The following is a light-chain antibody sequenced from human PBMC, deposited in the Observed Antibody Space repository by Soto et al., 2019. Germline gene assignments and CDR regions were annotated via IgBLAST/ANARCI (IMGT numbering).Light chain of an antibody. V-gene: IGLV2-11*01. CDR2: VVS. J-gene: IGLJ1*01. CDR1: SVDIGASDF. CDR3: SSFTTSHTHI. Sequence: SSLTQPHSVSGSPGQSVTISCAGTSVDIGASDFVSWYQQHPGKAPKLLIYVVSGRPSGVPHRFSGSKSGNAASLTISGLQAEDEADYYCSSFTTSHTHIFGTGTKV.